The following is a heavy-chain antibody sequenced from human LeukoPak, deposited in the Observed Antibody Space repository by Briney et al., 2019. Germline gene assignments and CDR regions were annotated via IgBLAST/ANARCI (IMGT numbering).Heavy chain of an antibody. Sequence: KPGRSLRLSCAASGFTFSSYSMNWVRRAPGKGLEWVSSISSSSSSINYADSVKGRFTISRDNSKNSLYLQVNSLRAEDTAVYYCASSSDYGDYGVLDYWGQGTLVTVSS. CDR1: GFTFSSYS. CDR3: ASSSDYGDYGVLDY. CDR2: ISSSSSSI. J-gene: IGHJ4*02. D-gene: IGHD4-17*01. V-gene: IGHV3-21*01.